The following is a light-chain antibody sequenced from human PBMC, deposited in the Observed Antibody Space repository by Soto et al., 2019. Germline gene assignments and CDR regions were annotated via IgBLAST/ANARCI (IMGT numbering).Light chain of an antibody. CDR1: QSINNC. CDR2: GAS. Sequence: DIQMTQSPSSLSASIGDRVTITCRASQSINNCLNWYRQKPGKAPKLLMYGASTLESVVPSRFSGSRSGTAFTLTISSLQPEDSATYYCQQCYATPLTFGGETKGEI. V-gene: IGKV1-39*01. J-gene: IGKJ4*01. CDR3: QQCYATPLT.